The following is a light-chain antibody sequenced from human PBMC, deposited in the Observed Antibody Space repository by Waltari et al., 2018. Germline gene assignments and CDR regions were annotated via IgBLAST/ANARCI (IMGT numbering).Light chain of an antibody. Sequence: DIQMTQSPSSLSASVGDRVTITCRASQSISNYLNWYQQKPGKAPKLLIYAASSLQSGVPSRISGSGSGTDFTLTISSLQPEDFATDYCQQSYSAPHMFGQGTKVEIK. CDR2: AAS. V-gene: IGKV1-39*01. J-gene: IGKJ1*01. CDR3: QQSYSAPHM. CDR1: QSISNY.